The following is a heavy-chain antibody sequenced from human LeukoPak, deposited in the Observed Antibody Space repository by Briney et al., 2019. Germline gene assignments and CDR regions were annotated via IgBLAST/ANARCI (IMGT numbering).Heavy chain of an antibody. V-gene: IGHV1-69*01. Sequence: SVKVSCKASGGIFSNYAITWVRQAPGQGLEWMGEIIPILGTSKYAQMFQGRVTITADESTSTAYMGLSSLRSEDTAMYYCARADYDYFDPWGQGTLVTVSS. CDR1: GGIFSNYA. CDR2: IIPILGTS. D-gene: IGHD3-16*01. J-gene: IGHJ5*02. CDR3: ARADYDYFDP.